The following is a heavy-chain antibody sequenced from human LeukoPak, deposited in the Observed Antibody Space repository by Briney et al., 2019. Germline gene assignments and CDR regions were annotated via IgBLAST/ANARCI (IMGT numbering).Heavy chain of an antibody. V-gene: IGHV1-2*02. CDR3: ARDQGGYSGSGSYYRRYFDY. Sequence: ASVKVSCKSSGYTFTGYYMHWVRQAPGQGLEWMGWINPNSGGTNYAQKFQGRVTITADESTSTAYMELSSLRSEDTAVYYCARDQGGYSGSGSYYRRYFDYWGQGTLVTVSS. D-gene: IGHD3-10*01. J-gene: IGHJ4*02. CDR2: INPNSGGT. CDR1: GYTFTGYY.